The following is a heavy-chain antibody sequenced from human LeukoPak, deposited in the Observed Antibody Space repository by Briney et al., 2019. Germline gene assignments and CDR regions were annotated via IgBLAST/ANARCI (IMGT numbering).Heavy chain of an antibody. CDR2: INPSGGST. J-gene: IGHJ4*02. CDR1: GYTFTSYY. V-gene: IGHV1-46*01. Sequence: ASVKVSCKASGYTFTSYYMHWVRQAPGQGLEWMGIINPSGGSTSYAQKFQGRDTMTRDTSTSTVYMELSSLRSEDTAVYYCARASSEDIVAPEIDYWGQGTLVTVSS. D-gene: IGHD5-12*01. CDR3: ARASSEDIVAPEIDY.